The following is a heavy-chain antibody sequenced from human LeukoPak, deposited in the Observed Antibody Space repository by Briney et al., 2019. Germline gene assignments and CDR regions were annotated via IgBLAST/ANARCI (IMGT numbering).Heavy chain of an antibody. CDR3: ARDGGKYYDSSGYFY. D-gene: IGHD3-22*01. Sequence: GGSLRLSCAASGFTFSSYAMSWVRQAPGKGLEWVANIKQDGSEKYYVDSVKGRFTISRDNAKNSLYLQMNSLRAEDTAVYYCARDGGKYYDSSGYFYWGQGTLVTVSS. J-gene: IGHJ4*02. V-gene: IGHV3-7*01. CDR1: GFTFSSYA. CDR2: IKQDGSEK.